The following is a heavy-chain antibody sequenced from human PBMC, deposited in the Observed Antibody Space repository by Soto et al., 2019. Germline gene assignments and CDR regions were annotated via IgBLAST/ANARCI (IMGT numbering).Heavy chain of an antibody. D-gene: IGHD6-19*01. Sequence: GGFLRLSCAASGFTVISDYMSWVRQAPGKGPEWVSVIYSGGTTYYADSVKGRFTISRDNSKNTLYLQMNSLRAEDTAVYYCAKTPRQWLVYFDYWGQGALVTVSS. CDR3: AKTPRQWLVYFDY. J-gene: IGHJ4*02. V-gene: IGHV3-66*01. CDR2: IYSGGTT. CDR1: GFTVISDY.